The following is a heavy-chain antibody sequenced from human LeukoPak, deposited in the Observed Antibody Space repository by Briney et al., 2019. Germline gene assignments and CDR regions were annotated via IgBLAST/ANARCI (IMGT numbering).Heavy chain of an antibody. CDR2: ISYDGSNK. V-gene: IGHV3-30*18. D-gene: IGHD2-2*01. CDR3: AKDLVRYCSSTSCYFFPNY. Sequence: PGRSLRLSCAASGFTFSSYGMHWVRQAPGKGLEWVAVISYDGSNKYYADSVKGRFTISRDNSKNTLYLQMNSLRAEDTAVYYCAKDLVRYCSSTSCYFFPNYWGQGTLVTVSS. J-gene: IGHJ4*02. CDR1: GFTFSSYG.